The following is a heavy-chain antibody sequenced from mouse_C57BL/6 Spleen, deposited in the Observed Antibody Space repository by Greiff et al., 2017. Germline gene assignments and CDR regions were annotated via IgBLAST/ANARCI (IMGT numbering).Heavy chain of an antibody. CDR3: ARGVYDYDVDYYAMDY. D-gene: IGHD2-4*01. CDR2: IDPSDSET. J-gene: IGHJ4*01. CDR1: GYTFTSYW. Sequence: VQLQQPGAELVRPGSSVKLSCKASGYTFTSYWMHWVKQRPIQGLEWIGNIDPSDSETPYNQKFKDKATLTVDKSSSTAYMQLSSLTSEDSAVYYCARGVYDYDVDYYAMDYWGQGTSVTVSS. V-gene: IGHV1-52*01.